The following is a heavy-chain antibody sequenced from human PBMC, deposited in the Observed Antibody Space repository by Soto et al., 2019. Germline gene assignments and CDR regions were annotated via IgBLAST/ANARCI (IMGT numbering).Heavy chain of an antibody. Sequence: KASETLSLTCTVSGGSISSGDYYWSWIRQPPGKGLEWIGYIYYSGSTYYNPSLKSRVTISVDTSKNQFSLKQTSVTAADTAVYYCARALIQLWPHYYYGMDVWGQGTTVTV. CDR2: IYYSGST. CDR1: GGSISSGDYY. D-gene: IGHD5-18*01. V-gene: IGHV4-30-4*01. CDR3: ARALIQLWPHYYYGMDV. J-gene: IGHJ6*02.